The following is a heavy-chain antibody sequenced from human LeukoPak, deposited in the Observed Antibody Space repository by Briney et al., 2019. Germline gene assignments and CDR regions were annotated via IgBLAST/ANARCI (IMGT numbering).Heavy chain of an antibody. D-gene: IGHD6-19*01. Sequence: PSETLSLTCAVYGGSFSGYYWSWIRQPPGKGLEWIGEINHSGSTNYNPSLKSRVTISVDTSKNQFSLKLSSVTAADTAVYYCARFRGSGWYYFDYWGQGTPVSVSS. CDR2: INHSGST. V-gene: IGHV4-34*01. J-gene: IGHJ4*02. CDR1: GGSFSGYY. CDR3: ARFRGSGWYYFDY.